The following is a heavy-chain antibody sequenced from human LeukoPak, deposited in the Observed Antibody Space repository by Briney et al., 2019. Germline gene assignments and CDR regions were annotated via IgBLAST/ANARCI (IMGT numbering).Heavy chain of an antibody. J-gene: IGHJ4*02. CDR3: ARDRPYYENSGSSV. CDR2: ISGGGGST. V-gene: IGHV3-23*01. CDR1: GFTFSSYS. Sequence: GGSLRLSCAASGFTFSSYSMNWVRQAPGKGLEWVSSISGGGGSTYYADSVKGRFTISRDDSKNTLYLQMNSLRAEDTAVYYCARDRPYYENSGSSVWGQGTLVTVSS. D-gene: IGHD3-22*01.